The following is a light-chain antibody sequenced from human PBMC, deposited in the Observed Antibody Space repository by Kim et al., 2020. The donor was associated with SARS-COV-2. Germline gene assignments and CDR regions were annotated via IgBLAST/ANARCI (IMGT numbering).Light chain of an antibody. CDR3: QQYSNWPIT. CDR2: GAS. Sequence: EIVMTQSPATLSVSPGERASLSCRASQSVNSNLAWYQQKPGQAPRVLIYGASTRATGIPARFSGSGSGTEFTLTISSLQSEDFAVYYCQQYSNWPITFGQGTRLEIK. V-gene: IGKV3-15*01. J-gene: IGKJ5*01. CDR1: QSVNSN.